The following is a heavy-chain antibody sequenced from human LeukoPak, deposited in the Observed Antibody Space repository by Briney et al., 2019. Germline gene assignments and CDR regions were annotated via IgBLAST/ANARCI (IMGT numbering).Heavy chain of an antibody. D-gene: IGHD6-19*01. CDR3: ARHQFSAPFDS. Sequence: PSETLSLTCTVSGGSMNNYYWSWFRRPPGKGLEWIAYVYQTGDTRYNPSLKSRVSISLDTSKNQFSLQLRSVTATDTAVYYCARHQFSAPFDSWGQGILVTVSS. CDR2: VYQTGDT. CDR1: GGSMNNYY. J-gene: IGHJ4*02. V-gene: IGHV4-59*08.